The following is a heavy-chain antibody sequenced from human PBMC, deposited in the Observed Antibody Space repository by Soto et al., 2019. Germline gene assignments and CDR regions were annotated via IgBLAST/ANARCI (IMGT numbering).Heavy chain of an antibody. J-gene: IGHJ6*03. CDR2: MNPNSGNT. Sequence: ASVKVSCKASGYTFTSYDINWVRQATGQGLEWMGWMNPNSGNTGYAQKFQGRVTMTRNTSISTAYMELSSLRSEDTAVYYCARTIITRNYYYYMDVWGKGTTVTVSS. V-gene: IGHV1-8*01. CDR1: GYTFTSYD. CDR3: ARTIITRNYYYYMDV. D-gene: IGHD3-10*01.